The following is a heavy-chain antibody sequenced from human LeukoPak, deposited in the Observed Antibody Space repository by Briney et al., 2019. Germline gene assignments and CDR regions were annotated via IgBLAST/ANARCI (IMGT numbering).Heavy chain of an antibody. CDR1: GIPIDDFA. V-gene: IGHV3-43*02. J-gene: IGHJ4*02. CDR3: AKESGKFDY. CDR2: ISGDGVST. Sequence: PGGSLRLSCVASGIPIDDFAMHWGRQAPGKGLGCVSLISGDGVSTFYTDSVKGRFSISRDNSKNSLYLEMNSLRTEDAAMYYCAKESGKFDYWGQGTLVAVSS.